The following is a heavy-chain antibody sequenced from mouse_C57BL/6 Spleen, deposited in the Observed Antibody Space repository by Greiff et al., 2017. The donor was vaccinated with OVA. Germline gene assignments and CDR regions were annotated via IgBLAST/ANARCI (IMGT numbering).Heavy chain of an antibody. CDR1: GFTFSDYY. V-gene: IGHV5-16*01. CDR3: ARDDGYYVFDD. J-gene: IGHJ2*01. D-gene: IGHD2-3*01. CDR2: INYDGSST. Sequence: EVMLVESEGGLVQPGSSMKLSCTASGFTFSDYYMAWVRQVPEKGLEWVANINYDGSSTYYLDSLKSRFIISRDNAKNILYLQMSSLKSEDTATYYCARDDGYYVFDDWGQGTTLTVSS.